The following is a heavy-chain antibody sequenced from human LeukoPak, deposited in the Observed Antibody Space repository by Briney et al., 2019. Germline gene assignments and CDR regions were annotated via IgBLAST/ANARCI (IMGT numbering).Heavy chain of an antibody. V-gene: IGHV1-18*01. Sequence: ASVKVSCKASGYTFTSYGISWVRQAPGQGLEWMGWISAYNGNTNYAQKLQGRVTMTTDTSTSTAYMELRSLRSDDTAVYHCARDWSPSYDFWSGYYNNWFDPWGQGTLVTVSS. CDR3: ARDWSPSYDFWSGYYNNWFDP. J-gene: IGHJ5*02. D-gene: IGHD3-3*01. CDR2: ISAYNGNT. CDR1: GYTFTSYG.